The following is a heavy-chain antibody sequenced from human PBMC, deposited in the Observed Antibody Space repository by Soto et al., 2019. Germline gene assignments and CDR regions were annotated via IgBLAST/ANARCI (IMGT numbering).Heavy chain of an antibody. CDR2: ISYDGSNK. D-gene: IGHD3-10*01. CDR3: AKDARVGWFGETSDKGHY. CDR1: GFTFSSYG. Sequence: QVQLVESGGGVVQPGRSLRLSCAASGFTFSSYGMHWVRQAPGKGLEWVAVISYDGSNKYYADSVKGRFTISRDNSKNPLYLQMNSLRAEDTAVYYCAKDARVGWFGETSDKGHYWGQGTLVTVSS. J-gene: IGHJ4*02. V-gene: IGHV3-30*18.